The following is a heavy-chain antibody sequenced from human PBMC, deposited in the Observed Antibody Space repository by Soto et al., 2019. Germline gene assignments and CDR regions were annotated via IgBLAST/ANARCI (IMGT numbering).Heavy chain of an antibody. V-gene: IGHV1-18*01. CDR3: ARDIVVVPAAIPTWFHP. D-gene: IGHD2-2*01. CDR1: GYTFTSYG. J-gene: IGHJ5*02. CDR2: ISAYNGNT. Sequence: GASVKVSCKASGYTFTSYGISWVRQAPGQGLEWMGWISAYNGNTNYAQKLQGRVTMTTDTSTSTAYMELRSLRSDDTAVYYCARDIVVVPAAIPTWFHPWGQGTLVTVS.